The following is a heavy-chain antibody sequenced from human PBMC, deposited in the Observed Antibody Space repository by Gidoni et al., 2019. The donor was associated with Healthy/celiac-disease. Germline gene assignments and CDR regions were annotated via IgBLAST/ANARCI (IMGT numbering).Heavy chain of an antibody. J-gene: IGHJ4*02. V-gene: IGHV4-34*01. CDR3: ARGLTAAAGD. D-gene: IGHD6-13*01. Sequence: QVQLQQWGAGLLKPSETLSLTCAVYGGSFSGYYWSWIRQPPGKGLEWIGEINHSGSTNYNPSLKSRVTISVDTSKNQFSLKLSSVTAADTAVYYCARGLTAAAGDWGQGTLVTVSS. CDR2: INHSGST. CDR1: GGSFSGYY.